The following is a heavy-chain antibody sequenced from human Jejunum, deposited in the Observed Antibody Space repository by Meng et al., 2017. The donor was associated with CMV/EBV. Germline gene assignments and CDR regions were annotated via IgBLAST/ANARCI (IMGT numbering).Heavy chain of an antibody. V-gene: IGHV7-4-1*02. CDR2: INTKTGKA. Sequence: FTTSAINWVRQAPGQGLEWMVYINTKTGKATYAQGFTGRFVFSLDTSVTTAYVQINSLKAEDSAVYYCARDFIPSSLWGSFNYAWGYWGQGTLVTVSS. J-gene: IGHJ4*02. CDR1: FTTSA. CDR3: ARDFIPSSLWGSFNYAWGY. D-gene: IGHD3-16*01.